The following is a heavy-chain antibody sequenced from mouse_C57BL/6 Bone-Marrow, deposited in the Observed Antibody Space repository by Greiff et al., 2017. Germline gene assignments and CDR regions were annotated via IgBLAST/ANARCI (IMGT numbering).Heavy chain of an antibody. V-gene: IGHV1-53*01. CDR1: GYTFTSYW. J-gene: IGHJ3*01. D-gene: IGHD2-4*01. CDR2: INPSNGGT. CDR3: ARCEVSYYDYAWFAY. Sequence: QVQLQQPGTELVKPGASVKLSCKASGYTFTSYWMHWVKQRPGQGLEWIGNINPSNGGTNYNEKFKSKATLTVDKSASTAYMQLSSLTSEDSAVYYCARCEVSYYDYAWFAYWVQGTLVTVSA.